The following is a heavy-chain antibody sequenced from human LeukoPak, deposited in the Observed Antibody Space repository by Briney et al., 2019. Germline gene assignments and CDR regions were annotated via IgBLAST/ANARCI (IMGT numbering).Heavy chain of an antibody. CDR2: IYYSGST. J-gene: IGHJ5*02. CDR3: ARDRAYYYDSSGYGKNNWFDP. V-gene: IGHV4-59*01. CDR1: GGSISSYY. D-gene: IGHD3-22*01. Sequence: SETLSLTCTASGGSISSYYWSWIRQPPGKGLEWIGYIYYSGSTNYNPSLKSRVTISVDTSKNQFSLKLSSVTAADTAVYYCARDRAYYYDSSGYGKNNWFDPWGQGTLVTVSS.